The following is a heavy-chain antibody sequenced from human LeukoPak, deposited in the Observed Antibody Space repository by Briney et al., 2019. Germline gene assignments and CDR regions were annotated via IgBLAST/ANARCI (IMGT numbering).Heavy chain of an antibody. CDR1: GGTFSSYA. Sequence: ASVKVSCKASGGTFSSYAISWVRQAPGQGLEWMGGIIPIFGTANYAQKFQGRVTITADKSTSTAYMELSSLRSEDTAVYYCARLPPTHGYSGYGGIDYRGQGTLVTVSS. CDR2: IIPIFGTA. V-gene: IGHV1-69*06. CDR3: ARLPPTHGYSGYGGIDY. J-gene: IGHJ4*02. D-gene: IGHD5-12*01.